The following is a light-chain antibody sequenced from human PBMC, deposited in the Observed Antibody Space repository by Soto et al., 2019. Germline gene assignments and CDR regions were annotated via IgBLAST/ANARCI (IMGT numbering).Light chain of an antibody. CDR2: EVT. V-gene: IGLV2-14*01. CDR1: SSDVGGYDF. CDR3: SSFTSRATLV. J-gene: IGLJ2*01. Sequence: QSALTQPASVSGSPGQSITISCTGTSSDVGGYDFVSWYQQHPAKAPRLIISEVTNRPSGVSYRFSGSKSGNTASLTISGLQAEDEADYFCSSFTSRATLVFGGGTKLTVL.